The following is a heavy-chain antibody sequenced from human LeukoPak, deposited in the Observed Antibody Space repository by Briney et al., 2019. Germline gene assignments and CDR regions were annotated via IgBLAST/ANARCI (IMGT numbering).Heavy chain of an antibody. CDR2: MNPNSGNT. CDR3: ARYSSSSLDY. CDR1: GYTFTSYD. D-gene: IGHD6-6*01. V-gene: IGHV1-8*03. Sequence: ASVKVSCKASGYTFTSYDINWVRQATGQGLEWMGRMNPNSGNTVYAQKFLGRVTITRNISISTAYMGLSSLRSEDTAVYYCARYSSSSLDYWGQGTLVTVSP. J-gene: IGHJ4*02.